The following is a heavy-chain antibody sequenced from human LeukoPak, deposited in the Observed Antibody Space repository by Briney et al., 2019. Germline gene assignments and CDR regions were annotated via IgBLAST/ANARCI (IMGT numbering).Heavy chain of an antibody. CDR3: ARNTYYYDSSGHYYYYYGMDV. V-gene: IGHV3-11*01. D-gene: IGHD3-22*01. Sequence: GGSLRLSCAASGFTFRDYYMSWIRQAPGKGLEWVSYISSSGSTIYYADSVKGRFTISRDNAKNSLYLQMNSLRAEDTAVYYCARNTYYYDSSGHYYYYYGMDVWGQGTTVTVSS. CDR2: ISSSGSTI. J-gene: IGHJ6*02. CDR1: GFTFRDYY.